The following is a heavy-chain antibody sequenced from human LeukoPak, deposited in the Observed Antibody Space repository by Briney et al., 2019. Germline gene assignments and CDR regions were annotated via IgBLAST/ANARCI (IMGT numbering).Heavy chain of an antibody. CDR1: GGTFSSYA. Sequence: SVKVSCKASGGTFSSYAISWVRQAPGQGLEWMGRIIPILGIANYAQKFQGRVTITADKSTSTAYMELSSLRSEDTAVYYCARSRYYYDSSGYYCLDYWGQGTLVTVSS. CDR3: ARSRYYYDSSGYYCLDY. CDR2: IIPILGIA. J-gene: IGHJ4*02. V-gene: IGHV1-69*04. D-gene: IGHD3-22*01.